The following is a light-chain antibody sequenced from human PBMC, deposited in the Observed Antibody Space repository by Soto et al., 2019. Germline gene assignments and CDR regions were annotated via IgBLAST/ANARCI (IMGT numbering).Light chain of an antibody. CDR1: QRITT. Sequence: EIVMTQSPATLSLSPGERATLSCRASQRITTVAWYQQKPGQAPRLLIYGLSIRAPGVPARFSVSGSGTEFTLTISSLEPEDFAVYYCQHCSNWVAFGGGTKVDIK. CDR3: QHCSNWVA. CDR2: GLS. J-gene: IGKJ4*01. V-gene: IGKV3-15*01.